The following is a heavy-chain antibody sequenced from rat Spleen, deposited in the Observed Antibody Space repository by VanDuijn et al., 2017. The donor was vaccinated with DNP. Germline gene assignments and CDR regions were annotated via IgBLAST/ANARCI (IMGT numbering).Heavy chain of an antibody. CDR2: IFSSCGST. CDR3: ATSGYGYDGYPFAY. J-gene: IGHJ3*01. D-gene: IGHD1-12*03. V-gene: IGHV5-31*01. Sequence: EVQLVESGGGLVQPGRSMKLSCVASGLTVNNFWMAWIRQVPGKGLEWVAAIFSSCGSTYYRDSVKGRFTISRDNAKNTLFLQMDSLRSEDTATYYCATSGYGYDGYPFAYWGQGTLVTVSS. CDR1: GLTVNNFW.